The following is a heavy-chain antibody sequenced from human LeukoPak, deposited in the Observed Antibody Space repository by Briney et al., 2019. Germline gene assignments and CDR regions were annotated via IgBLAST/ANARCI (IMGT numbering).Heavy chain of an antibody. D-gene: IGHD2-2*01. Sequence: GASVKVSCKVSGYTLTELSMHWVRQAPGKGLEWMGGFDPEDGETIYAQKFQGRVTMTEDTPTDTAYMELSSLRSEDTAVYYCAIPPFCPLSSSCIYWYFDLWGRGTLVTVSS. CDR3: AIPPFCPLSSSCIYWYFDL. CDR1: GYTLTELS. CDR2: FDPEDGET. V-gene: IGHV1-24*01. J-gene: IGHJ2*01.